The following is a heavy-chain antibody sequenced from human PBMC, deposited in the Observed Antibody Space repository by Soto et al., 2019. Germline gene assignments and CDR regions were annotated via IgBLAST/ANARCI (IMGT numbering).Heavy chain of an antibody. CDR3: ARVAAAGKWDYFDY. CDR2: ISAYTGNK. D-gene: IGHD6-13*01. CDR1: GYTFPSSG. J-gene: IGHJ4*02. Sequence: QVQLVQSGAEVKKPGASVKVSCKASGYTFPSSGISGARQAPEQGLEWMGGISAYTGNKNYAQKLQARVTMTTDTSTSTAYMELRSLRSDDTAVYYCARVAAAGKWDYFDYWGQGTLVTVSS. V-gene: IGHV1-18*04.